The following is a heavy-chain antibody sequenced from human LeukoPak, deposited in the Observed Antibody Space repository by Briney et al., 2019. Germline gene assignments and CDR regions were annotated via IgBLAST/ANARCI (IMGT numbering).Heavy chain of an antibody. CDR2: ISNDGSIQ. D-gene: IGHD2-21*01. Sequence: GGSLRLSCAASEVTYGSMHWVRQPPGKGLEWVAVISNDGSIQYYGDAVKGRFTISRDNSMNTVFLQMSSLRPEDAALYYCANSIPNSHGFDYWGQGTLVTVSS. CDR3: ANSIPNSHGFDY. CDR1: EVTYGS. J-gene: IGHJ4*02. V-gene: IGHV3-30*18.